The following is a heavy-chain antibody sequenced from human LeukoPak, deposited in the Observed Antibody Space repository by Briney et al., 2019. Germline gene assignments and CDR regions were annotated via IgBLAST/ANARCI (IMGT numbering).Heavy chain of an antibody. D-gene: IGHD3-10*01. J-gene: IGHJ5*02. V-gene: IGHV3-23*01. CDR1: GFTFSSYA. CDR3: AKDNRLGEQYNWFDP. Sequence: GGSLRLSCAASGFTFSSYAMSWVRQAPGKGLEWVSDIGPNGDGTNYADSVKGRFTISRDNSKDTLYLQMNSLRAEDTAAYHCAKDNRLGEQYNWFDPWGQGTLVTVSS. CDR2: IGPNGDGT.